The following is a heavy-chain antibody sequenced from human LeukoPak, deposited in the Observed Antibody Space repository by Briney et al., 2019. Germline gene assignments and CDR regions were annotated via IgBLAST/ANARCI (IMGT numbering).Heavy chain of an antibody. V-gene: IGHV1-69*05. J-gene: IGHJ6*03. Sequence: SVKVSCKASGGTFSSYAISWVRQAPGQGLEWMGRIIPIFGRANYAQKFQGRVTITTDESTSTAYMELSSLRSEDTAVYYCAREGDGSGSYYWADYYYYYMDVWGKGTTVTVSS. D-gene: IGHD3-10*01. CDR3: AREGDGSGSYYWADYYYYYMDV. CDR1: GGTFSSYA. CDR2: IIPIFGRA.